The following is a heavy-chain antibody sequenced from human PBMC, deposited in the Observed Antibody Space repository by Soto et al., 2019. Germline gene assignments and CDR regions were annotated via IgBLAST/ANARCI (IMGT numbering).Heavy chain of an antibody. CDR1: GFTFSNYA. V-gene: IGHV3-23*01. CDR2: ISHDGDTT. J-gene: IGHJ4*02. D-gene: IGHD1-26*01. CDR3: AKDRVNSDRLLEVDY. Sequence: EVQLLESGGDLVQPGGSLRLSCAASGFTFSNYAFNWVRQAPGKGLEWVSTISHDGDTTYYSDSVKGRFTISRDNSKNTLYLQMSSLRAEDTATYYCAKDRVNSDRLLEVDYWGQGTLVTVSS.